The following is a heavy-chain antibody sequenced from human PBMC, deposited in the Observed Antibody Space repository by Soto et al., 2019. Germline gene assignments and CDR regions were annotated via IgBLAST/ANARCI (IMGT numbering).Heavy chain of an antibody. V-gene: IGHV3-53*01. CDR2: IYSGGST. D-gene: IGHD5-18*01. J-gene: IGHJ4*02. CDR3: ASYGYSYGIYYFVY. CDR1: GFTVSSNY. Sequence: GGSLRLSCAASGFTVSSNYMSWVRQAPGKGLEWVSVIYSGGSTYYADSVKGRFTISRDNSKNTLYLQMNSLRAEDTAVYYCASYGYSYGIYYFVYWGQGTLVTVSS.